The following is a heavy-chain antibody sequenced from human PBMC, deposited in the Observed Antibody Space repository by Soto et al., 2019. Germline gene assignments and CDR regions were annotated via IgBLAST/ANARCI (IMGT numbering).Heavy chain of an antibody. Sequence: GGSLRLSCAASGFTFSSYAMSWVRQAPGKGLEWVSAISGSGGSTYYADSVEGRFTISRDNSKNTLYLQMNSLRAEDTAVYYCAKGDDRFGSGSYPFDWGQGTLVTVSS. J-gene: IGHJ4*02. CDR1: GFTFSSYA. V-gene: IGHV3-23*01. CDR3: AKGDDRFGSGSYPFD. D-gene: IGHD3-10*01. CDR2: ISGSGGST.